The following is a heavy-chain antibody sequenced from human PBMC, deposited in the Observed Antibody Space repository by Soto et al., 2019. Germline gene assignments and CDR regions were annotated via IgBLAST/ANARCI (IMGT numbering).Heavy chain of an antibody. CDR2: IIPILVIA. Sequence: QVQLVQSGAEVKKPGSSVKVSCKASGGTFSSYTISWVRQAPGQGLEWLGRIIPILVIANYAQKFQGRVTITADKSTSTAYMELSSLRSEDKAVNYCAGDRRRSWNQGDYYGRDVWGQGTTVTVSS. J-gene: IGHJ6*02. CDR1: GGTFSSYT. CDR3: AGDRRRSWNQGDYYGRDV. V-gene: IGHV1-69*08. D-gene: IGHD1-1*01.